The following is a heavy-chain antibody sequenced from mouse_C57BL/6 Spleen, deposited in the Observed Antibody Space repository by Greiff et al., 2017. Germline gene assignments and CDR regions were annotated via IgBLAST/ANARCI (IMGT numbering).Heavy chain of an antibody. J-gene: IGHJ3*01. CDR1: GFTFSSYA. D-gene: IGHD4-1*01. CDR3: AREGASNWVPAWFAY. Sequence: EVQLVESGGGLVKPGGSLKLSCAASGFTFSSYAMSWVRQTPEKRLEWVATISDGGSYTYYPDNVKGRFTISRDNAKNNLYLQMSHLKSEDTAMYYCAREGASNWVPAWFAYWGKGTLVTVSA. V-gene: IGHV5-4*01. CDR2: ISDGGSYT.